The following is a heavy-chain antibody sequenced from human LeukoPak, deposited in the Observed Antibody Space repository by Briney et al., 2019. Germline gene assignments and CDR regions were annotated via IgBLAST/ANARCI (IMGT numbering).Heavy chain of an antibody. CDR3: ARGKEWLRFGYYFDY. J-gene: IGHJ4*02. D-gene: IGHD5-12*01. V-gene: IGHV3-20*04. CDR2: INWNGGST. CDR1: GFTFDDYG. Sequence: GGSLRLSCAASGFTFDDYGMSWVRQAPGKGLEWVSGINWNGGSTGYADSVKGRFTISRDNAKNSLYLQVNSLRAEDTALYYCARGKEWLRFGYYFDYWGQGTLVTVSS.